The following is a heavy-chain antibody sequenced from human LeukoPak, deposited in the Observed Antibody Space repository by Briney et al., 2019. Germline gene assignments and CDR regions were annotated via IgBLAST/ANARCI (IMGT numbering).Heavy chain of an antibody. V-gene: IGHV3-23*01. D-gene: IGHD5-24*01. J-gene: IGHJ5*02. CDR2: VSGGGGPSVF. Sequence: GGSLRLSFAACGFIFSDYAMSWVRQAPGKGLEWVSTVSGGGGPSVFYYVDSVKGRFTISRDNSKNTIYLQMNSLRADDTAIYHCAHGVGSQFHAWGQGTLVVVSS. CDR3: AHGVGSQFHA. CDR1: GFIFSDYA.